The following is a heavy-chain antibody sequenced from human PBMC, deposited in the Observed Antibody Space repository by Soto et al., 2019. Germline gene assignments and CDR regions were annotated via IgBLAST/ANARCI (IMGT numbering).Heavy chain of an antibody. J-gene: IGHJ4*02. CDR1: GFTFSNYA. D-gene: IGHD3-10*01. CDR2: ISGSGYST. CDR3: AKEINPGSGLAQADY. V-gene: IGHV3-23*01. Sequence: EVQLLESGGGLVEPGGSLRLSCAASGFTFSNYAMNWVRQAPGKGLEWVSGISGSGYSTYYADSVKGRFTISRANSKNKVFKQITRLRAEDTDLYFCAKEINPGSGLAQADYWGQGILVTVSS.